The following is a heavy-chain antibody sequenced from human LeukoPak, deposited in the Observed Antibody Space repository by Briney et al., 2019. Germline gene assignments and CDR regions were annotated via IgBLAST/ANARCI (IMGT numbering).Heavy chain of an antibody. CDR3: ARHRGERSEKIGITMVRGFDP. CDR1: GGTFSSYA. V-gene: IGHV1-69*13. J-gene: IGHJ5*02. CDR2: IIPIFGTA. Sequence: GASVKVSCKASGGTFSSYAISWVRQAPGQGLEWMGGIIPIFGTANYAQKFQGRVTITADESTSTAYMELSSLRSEDTAVYYCARHRGERSEKIGITMVRGFDPWGQGTLVTVSS. D-gene: IGHD3-10*01.